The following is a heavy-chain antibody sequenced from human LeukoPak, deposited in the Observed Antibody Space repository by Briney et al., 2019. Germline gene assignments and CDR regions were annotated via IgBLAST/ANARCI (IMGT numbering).Heavy chain of an antibody. V-gene: IGHV3-23*01. CDR3: AKGIQLWPKYFDY. CDR2: ISGSGGST. Sequence: GGSLRLSCAASGFTFSSYAMSWVRQAPGKGLEWVSAISGSGGSTYYADSVKGRFTISRDDSKNTLYLQMNSLRAEDTAVYYCAKGIQLWPKYFDYWGQGTLVTVSS. CDR1: GFTFSSYA. D-gene: IGHD5-18*01. J-gene: IGHJ4*02.